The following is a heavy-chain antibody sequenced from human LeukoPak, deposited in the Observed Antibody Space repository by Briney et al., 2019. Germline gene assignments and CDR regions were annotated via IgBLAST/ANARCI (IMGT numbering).Heavy chain of an antibody. CDR1: GFTFSTYW. J-gene: IGHJ6*03. CDR3: ARGSIAAPYYYYFMDV. CDR2: IKQDGSEK. D-gene: IGHD6-6*01. Sequence: PGGSLRLSCAASGFTFSTYWMTWVRQAPGKGLEWVANIKQDGSEKYYVDSAKGRFTIPRDNAKNSLYLQMNSLRAEDTAVYYCARGSIAAPYYYYFMDVWGKGTTVTVSS. V-gene: IGHV3-7*01.